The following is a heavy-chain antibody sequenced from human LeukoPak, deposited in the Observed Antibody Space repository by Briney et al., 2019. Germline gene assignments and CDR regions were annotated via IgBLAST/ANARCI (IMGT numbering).Heavy chain of an antibody. Sequence: GESLKISSKGSGYSFTSYWIGWVRQMPGKGLEWMGIIYPGDSDTSYSPPFQGQVTISADKSISTAYLQWSSLKASDTAMYYCARLRSYYDFWSGYYLAGHDAFDIWGQGTMVTVSS. D-gene: IGHD3-3*01. V-gene: IGHV5-51*01. J-gene: IGHJ3*02. CDR1: GYSFTSYW. CDR2: IYPGDSDT. CDR3: ARLRSYYDFWSGYYLAGHDAFDI.